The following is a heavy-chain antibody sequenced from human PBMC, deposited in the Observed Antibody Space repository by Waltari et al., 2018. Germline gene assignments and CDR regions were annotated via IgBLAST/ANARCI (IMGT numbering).Heavy chain of an antibody. CDR2: MYHSGNT. D-gene: IGHD1-26*01. CDR1: GYSISSGYY. J-gene: IGHJ5*02. CDR3: ARVHSVSYAQASWFDP. V-gene: IGHV4-38-2*01. Sequence: VQLQESGPGLLKPSETLSLTCAVSGYSISSGYYWGWIRQPPEEGLEWIGSMYHSGNTYYNPSLKSRVTMSLDTSKNQFSRKLSSVTAADTAVYYCARVHSVSYAQASWFDPWGQGTLVTVSS.